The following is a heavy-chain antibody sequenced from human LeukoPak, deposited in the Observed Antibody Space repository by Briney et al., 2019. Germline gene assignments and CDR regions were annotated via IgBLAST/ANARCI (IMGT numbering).Heavy chain of an antibody. CDR3: ARMTTVTTANDAFDI. J-gene: IGHJ3*02. V-gene: IGHV4-31*03. CDR2: IYYSGST. CDR1: GGSVSSDTYY. D-gene: IGHD4-17*01. Sequence: SETLSLTCTVSGGSVSSDTYYWSWIRQPPGKGLEWIGYIYYSGSTYYNPSLKSRVTISVDTSKNQFSLKLSSVTAADTAVYYCARMTTVTTANDAFDIWGQGTMVTVSS.